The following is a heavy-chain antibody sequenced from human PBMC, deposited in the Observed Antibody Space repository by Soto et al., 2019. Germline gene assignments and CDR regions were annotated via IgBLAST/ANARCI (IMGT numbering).Heavy chain of an antibody. D-gene: IGHD2-2*01. V-gene: IGHV1-18*01. CDR1: GYTFTHG. CDR3: AGGLGVPAAIGY. CDR2: ISGYDGKT. Sequence: QVQVVQSGAEVKRPGASVIVSFKTSGYTFTHGINWVRQAPGQGLEWMGWISGYDGKTNYAQILQDRVTMTTDVSTSTAYMELRSLKSDDTAVNYCAGGLGVPAAIGYWGQGTVVTVSS. J-gene: IGHJ4*02.